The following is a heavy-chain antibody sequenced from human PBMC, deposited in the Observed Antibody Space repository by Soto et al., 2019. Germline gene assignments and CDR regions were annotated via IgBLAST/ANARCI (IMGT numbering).Heavy chain of an antibody. CDR2: ISYDVSNK. D-gene: IGHD3-22*01. J-gene: IGHJ4*02. CDR3: ARHSGRSGWMRMDY. V-gene: IGHV3-30-3*01. CDR1: GFTLSSYV. Sequence: PRRSCAASGFTLSSYVMHWVRQAPGKGLEWVAVISYDVSNKYYADSVKGRFTISRDNSKNTLYLQMTSLRAEDTAVYYCARHSGRSGWMRMDYWGQGTLVTVSS.